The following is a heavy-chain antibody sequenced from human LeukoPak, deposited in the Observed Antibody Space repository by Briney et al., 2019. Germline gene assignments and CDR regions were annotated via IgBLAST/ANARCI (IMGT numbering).Heavy chain of an antibody. CDR2: IYTSGST. CDR3: ARGNPLDY. J-gene: IGHJ4*02. Sequence: SQTLSLTCTVSGGSMSSGSYYWNWIRQPAGKGLEWIGRIYTSGSTNYNPSLKSRVTISLDASKRQFSLKLTSVTAADSAVYYCARGNPLDYWGQGTLVTVSS. D-gene: IGHD1-14*01. V-gene: IGHV4-61*02. CDR1: GGSMSSGSYY.